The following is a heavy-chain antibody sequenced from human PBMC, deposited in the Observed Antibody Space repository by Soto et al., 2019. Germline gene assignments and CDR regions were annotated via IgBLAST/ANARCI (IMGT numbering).Heavy chain of an antibody. CDR3: AREPRYCRGGSCSITGDAYDI. V-gene: IGHV3-66*01. CDR2: ISNRGDT. J-gene: IGHJ3*02. Sequence: EVQLVESGGGLVQPGGSLRLSCTASGFIVSDTYVNWVRQAPGKGLEWVSVISNRGDTHYADSVRGRFSLSRDSSDNPLHLQMNHLRVEDTAVYYCAREPRYCRGGSCSITGDAYDIWGQGTMVTVSS. CDR1: GFIVSDTY. D-gene: IGHD2-15*01.